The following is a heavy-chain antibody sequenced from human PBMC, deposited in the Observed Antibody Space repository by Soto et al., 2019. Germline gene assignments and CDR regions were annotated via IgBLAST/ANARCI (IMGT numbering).Heavy chain of an antibody. Sequence: EVQLVESGGGVVRPGGSLRLSCAASGFTFDDSGMSWVRQAPGKGLEWVSGINWNGGSTGYADSVKGRFTISRDNAKHSLYLQMNSLRAEDTALYHCARGHLERRPHYYHYYSMDVWGKGTTVTVSS. CDR2: INWNGGST. CDR1: GFTFDDSG. D-gene: IGHD1-1*01. CDR3: ARGHLERRPHYYHYYSMDV. V-gene: IGHV3-20*01. J-gene: IGHJ6*03.